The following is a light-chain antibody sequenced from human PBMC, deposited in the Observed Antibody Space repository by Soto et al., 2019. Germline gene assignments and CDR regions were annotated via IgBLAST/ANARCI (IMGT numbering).Light chain of an antibody. CDR3: QHDGRSAYT. Sequence: EIVLTQSPGTLSLSPGERATLSCRASQSVSSNYIAWYQQKPGQAPRLLLYGASSRATGIRDRFRGSGSGIACTLTISRLEPDDCAVCYCQHDGRSAYTFDQGPTMVIK. CDR1: QSVSSNY. V-gene: IGKV3-20*01. J-gene: IGKJ2*01. CDR2: GAS.